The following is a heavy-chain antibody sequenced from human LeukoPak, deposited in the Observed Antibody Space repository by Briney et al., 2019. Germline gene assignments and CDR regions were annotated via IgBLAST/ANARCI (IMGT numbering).Heavy chain of an antibody. CDR3: ARHLSTYYYDSSGYSSDN. D-gene: IGHD3-22*01. J-gene: IGHJ4*02. CDR1: GGSISSSSYY. Sequence: SETLSLTCTVSGGSISSSSYYWGWIRPPPGKGLQWIGSIYYSGSTYYNPSLNSRVTISVATSQNQFSLKLSAVTAADTAVYYFARHLSTYYYDSSGYSSDNWGQGTLVTVSS. CDR2: IYYSGST. V-gene: IGHV4-39*01.